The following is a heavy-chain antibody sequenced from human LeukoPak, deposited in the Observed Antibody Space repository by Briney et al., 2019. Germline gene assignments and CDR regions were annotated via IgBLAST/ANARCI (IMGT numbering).Heavy chain of an antibody. J-gene: IGHJ5*02. Sequence: ASVKVSCKASGGTFSSYAISWVRQAPGQGLEWMGWISAYNGNTNYAQKLQGRVTMTTDTSTSTAYMELRSLRSDDTAVYYCARASNNWNYQGWFDPWGQGTLVTVSS. CDR1: GGTFSSYA. D-gene: IGHD1-7*01. V-gene: IGHV1-18*01. CDR2: ISAYNGNT. CDR3: ARASNNWNYQGWFDP.